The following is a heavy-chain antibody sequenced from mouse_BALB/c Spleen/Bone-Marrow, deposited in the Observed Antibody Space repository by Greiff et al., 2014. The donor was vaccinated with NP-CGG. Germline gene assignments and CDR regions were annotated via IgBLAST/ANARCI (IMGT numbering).Heavy chain of an antibody. D-gene: IGHD1-1*01. CDR1: GFNIKDTY. CDR3: AKYYYGNSLFAY. J-gene: IGHJ3*01. V-gene: IGHV14-3*02. CDR2: IDPANGNT. Sequence: EVQGLESGAELVKSGASVKLSCTASGFNIKDTYMHWVKQRPEQGLEWIGRIDPANGNTKYDPKFQGKATITADTSSNTAYLQLSSLTSEDTAVYYCAKYYYGNSLFAYWGQGTLVTVSA.